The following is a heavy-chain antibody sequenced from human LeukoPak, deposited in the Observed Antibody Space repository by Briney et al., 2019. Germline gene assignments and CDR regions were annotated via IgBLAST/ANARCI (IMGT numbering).Heavy chain of an antibody. V-gene: IGHV3-53*01. D-gene: IGHD7-27*01. CDR1: GFTVSNSY. CDR3: ARGHWGLDY. J-gene: IGHJ4*02. CDR2: IHVGGNT. Sequence: GGSLRLSCAVSGFTVSNSYMNWVRQAPGKGLEWVSIIHVGGNTYYADSVKGRFTISRDNSKNTLYLEMNSLTAEDMAVYFCARGHWGLDYWGQGTLVTVSS.